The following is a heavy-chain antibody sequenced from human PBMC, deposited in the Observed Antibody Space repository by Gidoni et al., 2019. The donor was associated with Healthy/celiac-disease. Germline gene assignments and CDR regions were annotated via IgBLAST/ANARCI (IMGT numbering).Heavy chain of an antibody. CDR1: GFTFSSYS. D-gene: IGHD5-18*01. CDR3: AREPPGEAMANFDY. CDR2: ISSSSSYI. Sequence: EVQLVESGGGLVKPGGSLRLSWAASGFTFSSYSMNWVRQAPGKGLEWVSSISSSSSYIYYADSVKGRFTISRDNAKNSLYLHMNSLRAEDTAVYYCAREPPGEAMANFDYWGQGTLVTVSS. J-gene: IGHJ4*02. V-gene: IGHV3-21*01.